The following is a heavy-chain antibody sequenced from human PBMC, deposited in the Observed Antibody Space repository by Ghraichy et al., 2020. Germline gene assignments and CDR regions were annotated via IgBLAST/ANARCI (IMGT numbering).Heavy chain of an antibody. CDR2: IYPGDSDT. CDR3: ARHYYDVWSASSTYAMDV. D-gene: IGHD3-3*01. J-gene: IGHJ6*02. Sequence: GESLNISCKGSGYSFTRYWIGWVRQMPGKGLEWMGIIYPGDSDTRYSQSFQGQVTISVDKSISTAYLQWSSLKASDTAMYYCARHYYDVWSASSTYAMDVWGQGTTVTVSS. V-gene: IGHV5-51*01. CDR1: GYSFTRYW.